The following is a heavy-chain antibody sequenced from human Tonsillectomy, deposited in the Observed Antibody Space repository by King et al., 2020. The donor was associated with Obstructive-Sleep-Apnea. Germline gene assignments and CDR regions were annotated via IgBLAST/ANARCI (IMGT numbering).Heavy chain of an antibody. CDR2: IFPAASDT. CDR3: ASQGDLLELRDDALDI. J-gene: IGHJ3*02. D-gene: IGHD1-7*01. V-gene: IGHV5-51*01. Sequence: QLVQSRADVKKPGESLKISCKASGYNFAINWIGWVRQMPGKGLQWMGIIFPAASDTRYCPSFQGRVTLSADKSICTAYLQWSSLKASDTAMYYCASQGDLLELRDDALDIWGQGTMVTVSS. CDR1: GYNFAINW.